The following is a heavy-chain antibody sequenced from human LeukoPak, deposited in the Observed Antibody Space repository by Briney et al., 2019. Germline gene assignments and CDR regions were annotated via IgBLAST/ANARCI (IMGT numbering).Heavy chain of an antibody. CDR1: GYSFTGYY. CDR3: ARYCSGYVCPFDY. D-gene: IGHD6-19*01. V-gene: IGHV1-2*02. Sequence: ASVKVSCKASGYSFTGYYMHWVRQAPGQGLEWMGWINPNSGDTKYAQKFQGRVTMTTDTSTSTAYMEPRSLRSDDTAVYYCARYCSGYVCPFDYWGQGTLVTVSS. J-gene: IGHJ4*02. CDR2: INPNSGDT.